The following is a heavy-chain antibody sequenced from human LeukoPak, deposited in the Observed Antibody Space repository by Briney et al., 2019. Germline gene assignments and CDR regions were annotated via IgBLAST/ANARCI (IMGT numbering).Heavy chain of an antibody. J-gene: IGHJ4*02. CDR3: ARGLRYGIAVADY. Sequence: SETLSLTCTVSGGSISSGDYYWSWIRQHPGKGLEWIGYIYYSGSSSYNPSLKSRVTISVDTSKNQFSLKLSSVTAADTAVYYCARGLRYGIAVADYWGQGTLVTVSS. CDR2: IYYSGSS. D-gene: IGHD6-19*01. V-gene: IGHV4-31*03. CDR1: GGSISSGDYY.